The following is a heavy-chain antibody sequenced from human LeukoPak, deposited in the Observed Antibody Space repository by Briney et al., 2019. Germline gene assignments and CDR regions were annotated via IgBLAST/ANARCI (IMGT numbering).Heavy chain of an antibody. CDR1: GGSISSYY. CDR2: ISDIGSI. J-gene: IGHJ4*02. D-gene: IGHD2/OR15-2a*01. CDR3: AGHHPRNTVDF. Sequence: SETLSLTCTVSGGSISSYYWSWIRQPPGKGLEWTAYISDIGSINYNPSLKSRVTISLDTSKNQFSLKLSSVTAADTAVYYCAGHHPRNTVDFWGQGTLVTVSS. V-gene: IGHV4-59*08.